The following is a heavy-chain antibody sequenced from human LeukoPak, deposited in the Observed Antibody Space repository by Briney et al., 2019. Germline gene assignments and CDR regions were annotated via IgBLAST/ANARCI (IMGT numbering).Heavy chain of an antibody. V-gene: IGHV4-39*07. J-gene: IGHJ3*02. Sequence: PSETLSLTCTVSGGSISSDSYYWAWIRQPPGKGLEWIASIYYSGSTYYNPSLKSRVTISVDTSKNQFSLKLSSVTAADTAVYYCAREGPNGAVDAFDIWGQGTMVTVSS. CDR3: AREGPNGAVDAFDI. D-gene: IGHD1-26*01. CDR2: IYYSGST. CDR1: GGSISSDSYY.